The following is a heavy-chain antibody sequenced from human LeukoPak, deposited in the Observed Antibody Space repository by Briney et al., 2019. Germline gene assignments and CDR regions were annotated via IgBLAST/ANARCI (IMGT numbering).Heavy chain of an antibody. CDR2: MNPNSGNT. Sequence: ASVKVSCKASGYTFTSYDINWVRQATGQGLEWMGWMNPNSGNTGYAQKFQGRVTMTRNTSISTAYMELSSLRSEDTAVYYCARGPYDYVWGSYRYYYYYYYMDVWGEGTTVTISS. CDR1: GYTFTSYD. V-gene: IGHV1-8*01. J-gene: IGHJ6*03. CDR3: ARGPYDYVWGSYRYYYYYYYMDV. D-gene: IGHD3-16*02.